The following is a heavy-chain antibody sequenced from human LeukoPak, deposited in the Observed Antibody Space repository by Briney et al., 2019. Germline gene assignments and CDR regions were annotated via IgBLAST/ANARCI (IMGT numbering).Heavy chain of an antibody. Sequence: ASVKVSCKASGGTFSSYAISWVRQAPGQGLEWREGIVPIFGTANYAQKFQGRVTITADESTSTAYMELSSLRSEDTAVYYCARARVGAVYYYYYMDVWGKGTTVTISS. CDR2: IVPIFGTA. V-gene: IGHV1-69*13. D-gene: IGHD1-26*01. CDR1: GGTFSSYA. CDR3: ARARVGAVYYYYYMDV. J-gene: IGHJ6*03.